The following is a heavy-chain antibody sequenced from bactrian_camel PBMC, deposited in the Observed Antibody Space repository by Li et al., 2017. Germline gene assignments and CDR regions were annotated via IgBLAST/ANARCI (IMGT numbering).Heavy chain of an antibody. Sequence: HVQLVESGGGSVQAGGSLRLSCAASGYTYSASSYCMGWFRQAPGKEREGVAGIGSDGSTSYVDSVKGRFSISKDNAGSTLYLQMNDLRPEDTAMYFCAARPINTRDCVAGGPAEFGYWGQGTQVTVS. CDR1: GYTYSASSYC. CDR3: AARPINTRDCVAGGPAEFGY. D-gene: IGHD1*01. CDR2: IGSDGST. J-gene: IGHJ6*01. V-gene: IGHV3S55*01.